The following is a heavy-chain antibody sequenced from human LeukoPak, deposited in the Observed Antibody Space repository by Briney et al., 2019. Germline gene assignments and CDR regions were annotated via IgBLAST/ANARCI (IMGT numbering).Heavy chain of an antibody. CDR2: ISSSSSYI. V-gene: IGHV3-21*01. CDR1: GFTFSSYS. J-gene: IGHJ5*02. Sequence: GGSLRLSCAASGFTFSSYSMNWVRQAPGKGLEWVSSISSSSSYIYYADSVMGRFTISRDNAKNSLYLQMNSLRAEDTAVYYCARVKSPHWFDPWGQGTLVTVSS. CDR3: ARVKSPHWFDP.